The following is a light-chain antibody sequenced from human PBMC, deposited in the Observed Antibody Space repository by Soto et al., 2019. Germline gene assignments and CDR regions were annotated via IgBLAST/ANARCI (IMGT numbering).Light chain of an antibody. Sequence: QSVLTQPASVSGSPGQSITISCTGTSSDVGSYNLVSWYQHHPGKAPKLMIYEVSKRPSGVSNRFSGSKSGNTASLTISGLHVDFVFYYYCCSSAGSRHSYAFGTGTMVT. CDR2: EVS. J-gene: IGLJ1*01. V-gene: IGLV2-23*02. CDR3: CSSAGSRHSYA. CDR1: SSDVGSYNL.